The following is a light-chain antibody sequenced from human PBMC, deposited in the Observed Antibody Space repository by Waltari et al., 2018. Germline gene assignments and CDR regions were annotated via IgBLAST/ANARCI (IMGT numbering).Light chain of an antibody. CDR3: MQSLEFPLT. CDR2: DVA. Sequence: DIVMTQTPLSLSVTPGEPASISCRSSQSLLDSEDGDTYLDWFLQKSGQSPQLLIYDVANRASGVPDRFSGGGSETNFTLKISRVEAEDVGIYYCMQSLEFPLTFGGGTKVEIK. CDR1: QSLLDSEDGDTY. J-gene: IGKJ4*02. V-gene: IGKV2-40*01.